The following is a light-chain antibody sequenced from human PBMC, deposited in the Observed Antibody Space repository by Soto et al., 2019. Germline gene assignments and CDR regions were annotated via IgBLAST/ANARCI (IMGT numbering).Light chain of an antibody. V-gene: IGLV2-8*01. J-gene: IGLJ1*01. CDR1: SSDVGSYDY. CDR2: EVS. CDR3: SSYEGSNNFV. Sequence: QSVLTQPPSASGSPGQSVTISCTGTSSDVGSYDYVSWYQQHPGKAPKLMIYEVSKRPSGVPDRFSGSKSGNTASLTVSGLQDEDEDDYYCSSYEGSNNFVFGTGTKVTV.